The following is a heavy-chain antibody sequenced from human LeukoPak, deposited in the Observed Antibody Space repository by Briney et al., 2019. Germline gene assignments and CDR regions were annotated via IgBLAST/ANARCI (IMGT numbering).Heavy chain of an antibody. Sequence: SETLSLTCAVSGGSFSGYYWNWIRQSPGKGLEWIGEINHSGSTHYNPSLKSRVTISVDTSQKQFSLRLTSVTAADTAVYYCARRTGSIAARRLGWFDPWGQGTLVTVSS. CDR1: GGSFSGYY. V-gene: IGHV4-34*01. CDR2: INHSGST. J-gene: IGHJ5*02. CDR3: ARRTGSIAARRLGWFDP. D-gene: IGHD6-6*01.